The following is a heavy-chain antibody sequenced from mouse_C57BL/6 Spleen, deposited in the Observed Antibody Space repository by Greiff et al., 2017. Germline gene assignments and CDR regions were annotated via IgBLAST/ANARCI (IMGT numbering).Heavy chain of an antibody. CDR1: GYAFSSYW. Sequence: QVHVKQSGAELVKPGASVKISCKASGYAFSSYWMNWVKQRPGKGLEWIGQIYPGDGATNYNGKFKGKATLTADKSSSTAYMQLSSLTSEDSAVYFWARSYGSSSYYFDYWGQGTTLTVSS. CDR3: ARSYGSSSYYFDY. V-gene: IGHV1-80*01. D-gene: IGHD1-1*01. J-gene: IGHJ2*01. CDR2: IYPGDGAT.